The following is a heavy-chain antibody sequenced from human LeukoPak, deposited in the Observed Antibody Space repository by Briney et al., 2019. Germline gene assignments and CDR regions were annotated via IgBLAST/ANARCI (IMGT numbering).Heavy chain of an antibody. Sequence: SETLSLTCTVSGGSVSSGSYYWSWIRQPPGKGLEWIGYIYYSGSTNYNPSLKSRVTISVDTSKNQFSLKLSSVTAADTAVYYCARGHPKFEYSSSWYSAHPAGYYFDYWGQGTLVTVSS. J-gene: IGHJ4*02. CDR1: GGSVSSGSYY. D-gene: IGHD6-13*01. V-gene: IGHV4-61*01. CDR2: IYYSGST. CDR3: ARGHPKFEYSSSWYSAHPAGYYFDY.